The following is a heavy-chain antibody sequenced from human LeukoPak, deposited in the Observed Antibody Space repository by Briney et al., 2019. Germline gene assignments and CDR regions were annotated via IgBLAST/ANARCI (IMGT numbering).Heavy chain of an antibody. V-gene: IGHV3-23*01. J-gene: IGHJ4*02. CDR2: IDYTGDTT. CDR1: GFTFSSST. D-gene: IGHD1-26*01. Sequence: PGGSLRLSCAASGFTFSSSTMTWVRQAPGKGPEWVSSIDYTGDTTYYADSVKGRFTISRDNSKNTLYLQMNSLRAEDTAVYYCAKDPESGTWGSFDYWGQGTLVTVSS. CDR3: AKDPESGTWGSFDY.